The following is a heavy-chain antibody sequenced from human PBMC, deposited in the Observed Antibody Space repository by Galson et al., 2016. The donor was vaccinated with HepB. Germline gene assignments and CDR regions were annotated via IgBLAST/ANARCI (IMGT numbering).Heavy chain of an antibody. V-gene: IGHV3-48*02. D-gene: IGHD6-13*01. CDR2: ISSGSSII. CDR1: GCNFNNYT. CDR3: ARNPDSSTWYMSWYFDL. Sequence: SLRLSCAASGCNFNNYTINWVRQAPGKGLEWISYISSGSSIIYYADSVRGRFTISRDSAKNSVYLQMNSLSDEDTAVYYCARNPDSSTWYMSWYFDLWGRGTLVTVSS. J-gene: IGHJ2*01.